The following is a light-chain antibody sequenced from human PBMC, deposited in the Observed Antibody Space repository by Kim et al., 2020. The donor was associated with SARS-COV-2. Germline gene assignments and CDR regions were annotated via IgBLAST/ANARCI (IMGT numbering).Light chain of an antibody. CDR2: DVS. CDR3: TSYTGADTVV. Sequence: GQLITISCTGTSSLVGDYNYVSWYQQHPDKAPKLIIYDVSDRPSGVSTHFSGSKSGNTASLTISGLQAADEADYYCTSYTGADTVVFGGGTKLTVL. J-gene: IGLJ2*01. CDR1: SSLVGDYNY. V-gene: IGLV2-14*03.